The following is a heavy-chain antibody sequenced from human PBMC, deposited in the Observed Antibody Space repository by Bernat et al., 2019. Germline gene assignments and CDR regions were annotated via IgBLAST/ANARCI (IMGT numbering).Heavy chain of an antibody. D-gene: IGHD6-19*01. V-gene: IGHV3-23*01. CDR2: ISDGSITT. J-gene: IGHJ3*02. Sequence: EVQLLESGGGLVQPGGSLRVSCAASGFTFSSYAMTWVRQAPGKGLEWVPTISDGSITTYYADSVTGRFTISRDNSKNTLYLQMNSLRAEDTAVYYCAKFDSSGWYRVIQGDGFDIWGQGTMVTVSS. CDR1: GFTFSSYA. CDR3: AKFDSSGWYRVIQGDGFDI.